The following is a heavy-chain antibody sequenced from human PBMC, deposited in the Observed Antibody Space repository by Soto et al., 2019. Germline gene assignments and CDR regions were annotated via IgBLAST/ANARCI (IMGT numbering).Heavy chain of an antibody. Sequence: GGSLRLSCAASGFTFSNYAMSWVRQAPGKGLEWVSAITNSGGSTYYGDSVKGRFTISRDSSKNTLYLQMTSLRAEDTAVYYCAAPLYSSSWYYYGMDVWGQGTTVTAP. CDR3: AAPLYSSSWYYYGMDV. V-gene: IGHV3-23*01. CDR2: ITNSGGST. J-gene: IGHJ6*02. CDR1: GFTFSNYA. D-gene: IGHD6-13*01.